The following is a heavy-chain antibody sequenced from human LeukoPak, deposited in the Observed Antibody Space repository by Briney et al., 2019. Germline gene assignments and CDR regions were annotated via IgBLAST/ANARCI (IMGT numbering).Heavy chain of an antibody. CDR1: GFTVSSNY. CDR3: ARTVVKGSFFDY. V-gene: IGHV3-53*01. CDR2: IYSGGST. Sequence: GGSLRLSCAASGFTVSSNYMSWVRQAPGKGLEWVSVIYSGGSTYYADSVKGRFTISRDNSKNTLYLQMNSLRAEDTAVYYCARTVVKGSFFDYWGQGTLVTVSS. D-gene: IGHD4-23*01. J-gene: IGHJ4*02.